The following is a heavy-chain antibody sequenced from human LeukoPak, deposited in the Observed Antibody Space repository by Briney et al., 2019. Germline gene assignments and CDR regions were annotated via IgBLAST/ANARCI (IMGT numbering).Heavy chain of an antibody. V-gene: IGHV4-39*01. CDR2: VSYGGST. CDR3: ARQALWFFDH. D-gene: IGHD2-21*01. CDR1: GGSISSNSNY. J-gene: IGHJ4*02. Sequence: SETLSLTCTVSGGSISSNSNYWAWIRQPPGKGLEWIGSVSYGGSTYYSPSLESRVTISVDTSKNQFSLKLSSVTAADTAVYYCARQALWFFDHWGQGTLVTVSS.